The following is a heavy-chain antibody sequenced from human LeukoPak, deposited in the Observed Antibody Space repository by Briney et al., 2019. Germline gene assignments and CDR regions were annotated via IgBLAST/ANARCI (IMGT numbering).Heavy chain of an antibody. V-gene: IGHV3-30*03. J-gene: IGHJ4*02. Sequence: GGSLRLSCAASGFTFSSYGMHWVRQAPGKGLEWVAVISYDGSNKYYADSVKGRFTISRDNSKNTLYLQMNSLRAEDTAVYYCARDSADRYDSSGYYPLDYWGQGTLVTVSS. CDR2: ISYDGSNK. D-gene: IGHD3-22*01. CDR3: ARDSADRYDSSGYYPLDY. CDR1: GFTFSSYG.